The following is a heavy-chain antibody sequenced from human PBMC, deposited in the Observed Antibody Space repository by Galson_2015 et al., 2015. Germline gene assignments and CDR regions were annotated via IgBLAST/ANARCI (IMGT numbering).Heavy chain of an antibody. Sequence: SVKVSCKASGYTFTSYDINWVRQATGQGLEWMGWMNPNSGNTGYAQKFQGRVTMTRNTSISTAYMELSSLRSEDTAVYYCARASYYYDSSGYPPVVWFDPWGQGTLVTVSS. V-gene: IGHV1-8*01. J-gene: IGHJ5*02. CDR3: ARASYYYDSSGYPPVVWFDP. D-gene: IGHD3-22*01. CDR2: MNPNSGNT. CDR1: GYTFTSYD.